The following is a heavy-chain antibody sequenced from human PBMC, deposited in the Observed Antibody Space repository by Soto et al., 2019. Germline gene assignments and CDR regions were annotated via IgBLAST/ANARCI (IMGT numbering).Heavy chain of an antibody. J-gene: IGHJ4*02. CDR1: GFSVSGNY. CDR3: ARSMMVRGVLFDL. CDR2: IYSGGSR. D-gene: IGHD3-10*01. Sequence: EVQLVESGGGLIQPGGSLRLSCEVSGFSVSGNYMSWVRQPPGKGLDWVSVIYSGGSRYYADSVRGRFTISSDESQNTVYLQMNNLRAEDTAVYYCARSMMVRGVLFDLWGRGSLVSVSS. V-gene: IGHV3-53*01.